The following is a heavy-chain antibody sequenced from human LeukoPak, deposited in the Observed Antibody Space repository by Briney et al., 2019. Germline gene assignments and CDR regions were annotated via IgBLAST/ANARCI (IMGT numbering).Heavy chain of an antibody. V-gene: IGHV1-69*13. CDR2: IIPIFGTA. J-gene: IGHJ6*03. CDR3: ARGSVVVVAATPFRNYYYMDV. CDR1: GGTFSSYA. Sequence: SVKVSCKASGGTFSSYAISWVRQAPGQGLEWMGGIIPIFGTANYAQKFQGRVTITADESTSTAYMELSSLRSEDTAVYYCARGSVVVVAATPFRNYYYMDVWGKGTTVTVSS. D-gene: IGHD2-15*01.